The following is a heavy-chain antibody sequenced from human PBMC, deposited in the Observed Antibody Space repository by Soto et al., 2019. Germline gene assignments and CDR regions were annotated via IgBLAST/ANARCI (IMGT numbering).Heavy chain of an antibody. D-gene: IGHD2-15*01. V-gene: IGHV3-33*01. CDR1: GSTLRSFV. J-gene: IGHJ4*02. Sequence: GGAPRLSCAESGSTLRSFVMHRVRPAPGKGLEWVSSIWHDGGNKFYADSVKGRFTISRDNSKNMLFLQVNSLRAEDTAVYYCAREVEVGSRNFDYWGLGTLVTVSS. CDR3: AREVEVGSRNFDY. CDR2: IWHDGGNK.